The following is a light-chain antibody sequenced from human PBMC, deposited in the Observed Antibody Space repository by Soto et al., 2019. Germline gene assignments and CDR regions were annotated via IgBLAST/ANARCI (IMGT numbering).Light chain of an antibody. J-gene: IGLJ2*01. CDR1: SSDVGGYNY. Sequence: QSALTQPASVSGSPGQSITISCTGTSSDVGGYNYVSWYRQHPGRAPKLMIYDVSNRPSGVSNRFSGSKSGNTASLTISGLQAEDEADYYCQSYDSSLSGVVFGGGTKLTVL. CDR3: QSYDSSLSGVV. V-gene: IGLV2-14*01. CDR2: DVS.